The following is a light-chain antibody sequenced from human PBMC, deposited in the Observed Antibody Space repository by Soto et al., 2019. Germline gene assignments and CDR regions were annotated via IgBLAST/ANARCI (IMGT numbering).Light chain of an antibody. V-gene: IGKV1-39*01. Sequence: DIQMTQSPSSLSASVGDRVTITCRASQSITTYLNWYQQKPGKAPKLLIYATSTLQSWVPSRFSGSGSGTDFTLTISSLQAEDFATYYCQQSYSTPPFTFGPGTKVDIK. CDR2: ATS. CDR1: QSITTY. J-gene: IGKJ3*01. CDR3: QQSYSTPPFT.